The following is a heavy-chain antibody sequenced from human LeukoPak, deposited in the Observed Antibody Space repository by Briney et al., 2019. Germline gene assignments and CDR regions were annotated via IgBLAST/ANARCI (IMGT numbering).Heavy chain of an antibody. CDR1: GFTFSTYE. CDR3: ARDFRPDY. J-gene: IGHJ4*02. Sequence: GGSLRLSCAASGFTFSTYEMNWVRQAARKGLEWISYISSSGDIRYYADSVKGRLTFSRDNAKNSLYLQMNSLRAEDTAVYYCARDFRPDYWGQGTLVTVST. D-gene: IGHD6-6*01. CDR2: ISSSGDIR. V-gene: IGHV3-48*03.